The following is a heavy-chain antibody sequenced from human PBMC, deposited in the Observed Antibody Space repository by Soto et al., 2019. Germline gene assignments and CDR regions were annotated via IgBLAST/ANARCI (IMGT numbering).Heavy chain of an antibody. Sequence: SETLSLTCTFSGCSISSYYWSWIRQPPGKGLEWIGYIYYSGSTNYNPSLKSRVTISVDTSKNQFSLKLSSVTAADTAVYYCAKSGARFWSGYPNWFDPWGQGTLVTVSS. D-gene: IGHD3-3*01. CDR3: AKSGARFWSGYPNWFDP. CDR2: IYYSGST. J-gene: IGHJ5*02. V-gene: IGHV4-59*01. CDR1: GCSISSYY.